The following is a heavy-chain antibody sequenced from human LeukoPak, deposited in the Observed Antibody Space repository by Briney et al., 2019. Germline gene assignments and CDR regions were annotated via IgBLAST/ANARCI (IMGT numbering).Heavy chain of an antibody. D-gene: IGHD3-16*01. V-gene: IGHV3-11*01. CDR2: ISSSGSTI. CDR1: GFTFSDYY. Sequence: PGGSLRLSCAASGFTFSDYYMSWIRQAPGKGLEWVSYISSSGSTIYYADSVKGRFTISRDNAKNSLYLQMNSLRAEDMALYYCAKDIRTGNMITLGAFDIWGQGTMVTVSS. J-gene: IGHJ3*02. CDR3: AKDIRTGNMITLGAFDI.